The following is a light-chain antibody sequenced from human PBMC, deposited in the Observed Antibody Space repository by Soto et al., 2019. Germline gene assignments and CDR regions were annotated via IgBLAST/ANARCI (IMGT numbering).Light chain of an antibody. CDR3: QQYLSWPIS. CDR1: QGVTTN. V-gene: IGKV3-15*01. CDR2: GAS. Sequence: EIVMTQSPATLSVSPGERATLSCRASQGVTTNLSWYQQKPGQAPRRLIYGASTRATGIPARFSGSGSGTDFTLTISSLQSEDFAVYYCQQYLSWPISFGVGTNVEIK. J-gene: IGKJ4*01.